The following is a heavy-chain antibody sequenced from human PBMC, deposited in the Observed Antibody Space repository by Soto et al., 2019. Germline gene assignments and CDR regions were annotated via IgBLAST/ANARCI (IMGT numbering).Heavy chain of an antibody. Sequence: QVQLVESGGGVVQPGRSLRLYCTASGFTFSSCAMHWVRQAPGKGLEWVAVISYDGSNKYYADSVKGRFTISRDNSKNTMYLQMNRLRVEDTAVYYCARPYSSGWYGDLDYWGQGTLVTVSS. V-gene: IGHV3-30-3*01. CDR2: ISYDGSNK. CDR3: ARPYSSGWYGDLDY. J-gene: IGHJ4*02. CDR1: GFTFSSCA. D-gene: IGHD6-19*01.